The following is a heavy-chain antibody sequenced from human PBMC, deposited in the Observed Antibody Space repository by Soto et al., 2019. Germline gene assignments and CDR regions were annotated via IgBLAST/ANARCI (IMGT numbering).Heavy chain of an antibody. J-gene: IGHJ4*02. CDR3: ARDRDCSSTSCYRYYFDY. Sequence: GGSLRLSCAASGFTFISYGLQWVRQAPGKGLEWVALIWHDGSNKYYADSVKGRFTISRDNSKNTLYLQMNSMRAEDSAVYYCARDRDCSSTSCYRYYFDYWGQGT. CDR1: GFTFISYG. D-gene: IGHD2-2*01. CDR2: IWHDGSNK. V-gene: IGHV3-33*01.